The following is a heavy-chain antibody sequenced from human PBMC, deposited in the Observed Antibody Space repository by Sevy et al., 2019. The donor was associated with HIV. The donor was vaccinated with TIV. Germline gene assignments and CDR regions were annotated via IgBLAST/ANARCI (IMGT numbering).Heavy chain of an antibody. CDR2: ISKEGTNK. CDR1: GFTFTRYA. CDR3: ARDPHAVPHWGSFDS. Sequence: GGSLRLSCEASGFTFTRYAFHWVRQAPGKGLEWVAFISKEGTNKYYIDSVKGRFTISRDNSRNTLFLQMERLRAEDTAMYFCARDPHAVPHWGSFDSWGQGTLVTVSS. J-gene: IGHJ4*02. D-gene: IGHD3-16*01. V-gene: IGHV3-30-3*01.